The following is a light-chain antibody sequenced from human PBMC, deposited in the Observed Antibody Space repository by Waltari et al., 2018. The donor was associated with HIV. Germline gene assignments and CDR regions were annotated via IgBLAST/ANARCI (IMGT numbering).Light chain of an antibody. CDR3: QVWDIISAYVI. V-gene: IGLV3-21*02. Sequence: SSVLTQPPSVSVAPGQTVSMTCEGNNVGSKDVHWYQQKPGQAPVLVVYDDSDRPSGIPEGFSGSKSGNAATLRISRVEVGDGADYYCQVWDIISAYVIFGGGTKLTVL. CDR1: NVGSKD. J-gene: IGLJ2*01. CDR2: DDS.